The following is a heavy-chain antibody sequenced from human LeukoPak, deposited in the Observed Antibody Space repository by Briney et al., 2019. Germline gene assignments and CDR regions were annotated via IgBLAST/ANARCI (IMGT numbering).Heavy chain of an antibody. J-gene: IGHJ6*02. D-gene: IGHD2-21*02. CDR1: GGTFSSYT. V-gene: IGHV1-69*02. CDR3: ARGEVVVVTAIRYYYYGMDV. Sequence: EASVTVSCKASGGTFSSYTISWVRQAPGQGLEWMGRIIPILGIANYAQKFQGRVTITAGKSTSTAYMELSSLRSEDTAVYYCARGEVVVVTAIRYYYYGMDVWGQGTTVTVSS. CDR2: IIPILGIA.